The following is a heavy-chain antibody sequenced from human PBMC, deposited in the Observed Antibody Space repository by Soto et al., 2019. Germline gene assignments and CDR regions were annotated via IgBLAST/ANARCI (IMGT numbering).Heavy chain of an antibody. Sequence: GGSLRLSCAASGFTFSSYWMSWVRQAPGKGLEWVANIKQDGSEKYYVDSVKGRFTISRDNAKNSLYLQMNSLRAEDTAVYYCARWRGYYDSSGYYYYYGMDVWGQGTTVTVSS. CDR3: ARWRGYYDSSGYYYYYGMDV. CDR1: GFTFSSYW. J-gene: IGHJ6*02. CDR2: IKQDGSEK. V-gene: IGHV3-7*01. D-gene: IGHD3-22*01.